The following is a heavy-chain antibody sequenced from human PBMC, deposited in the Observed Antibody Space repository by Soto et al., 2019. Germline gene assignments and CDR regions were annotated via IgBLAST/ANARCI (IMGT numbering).Heavy chain of an antibody. V-gene: IGHV3-23*01. CDR2: ISAGGGNT. Sequence: EVQLLESGGGLVQPGGSLRLSCAASGFSFSTYAMSWVRQAPGKGLEWVSGISAGGGNTFYADSVRGRFTISRDNSKNTLYLQINSLISEDTALYYCAKHSEYQLLSWFDPWGQGTLVTVSS. D-gene: IGHD2-2*01. J-gene: IGHJ5*02. CDR1: GFSFSTYA. CDR3: AKHSEYQLLSWFDP.